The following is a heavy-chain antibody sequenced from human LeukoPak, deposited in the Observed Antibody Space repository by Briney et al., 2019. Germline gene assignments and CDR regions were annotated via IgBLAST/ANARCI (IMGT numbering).Heavy chain of an antibody. J-gene: IGHJ4*02. D-gene: IGHD3-3*01. CDR1: GFTFSSYA. CDR3: AKDQVGFWSGYAY. Sequence: GGSLRLFCAASGFTFSSYAMSWVRQAPGKGLEWVSAISGSGGSTYYADSVKGRFTISRDNSKNTLYLQMNSLRAEDTAVYYCAKDQVGFWSGYAYWGQGTLVTVSS. V-gene: IGHV3-23*01. CDR2: ISGSGGST.